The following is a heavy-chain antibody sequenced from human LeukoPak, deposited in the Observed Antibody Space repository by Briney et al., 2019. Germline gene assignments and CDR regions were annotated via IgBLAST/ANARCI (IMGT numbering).Heavy chain of an antibody. V-gene: IGHV4-61*01. Sequence: NASQTLSLTCTVSGGSVSSGSYYWSWIRQPPGKGLEWTGYIYYSGSTNYNPSLKSRVTISVDTSKNQFSLKLSSVTAADTAVYYCARGYTVTSDPAFDYWGQGTLVTVSS. D-gene: IGHD4-17*01. CDR2: IYYSGST. CDR3: ARGYTVTSDPAFDY. CDR1: GGSVSSGSYY. J-gene: IGHJ4*02.